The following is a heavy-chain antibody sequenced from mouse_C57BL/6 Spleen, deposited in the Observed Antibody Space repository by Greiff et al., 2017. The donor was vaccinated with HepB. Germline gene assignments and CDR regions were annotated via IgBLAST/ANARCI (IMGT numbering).Heavy chain of an antibody. CDR1: GYTFTDYY. CDR2: INPNYGAT. Sequence: VQLKQSGPELVKPGASVKIPCKASGYTFTDYYMDWVKQSHGKSLEWIGDINPNYGATSYNQKFKGKATLTVDQSSSTAYMQLNSLTSEDSAVYYCAIGGDYVGSFDYWGQGTMVTVSA. J-gene: IGHJ3*01. V-gene: IGHV1-18*01. CDR3: AIGGDYVGSFDY. D-gene: IGHD2-13*01.